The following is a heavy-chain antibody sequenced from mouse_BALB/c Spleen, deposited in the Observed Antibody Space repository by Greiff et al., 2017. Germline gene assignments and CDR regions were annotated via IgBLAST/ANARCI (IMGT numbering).Heavy chain of an antibody. CDR3: ARNGAYYGNYWYFDV. CDR2: IWSGGST. CDR1: GFSLTSYG. J-gene: IGHJ1*01. V-gene: IGHV2-2*02. Sequence: VQRVESGPGLVQPSQSLSITCTVSGFSLTSYGVHWVRQSPGKGLEWLGVIWSGGSTDYNAAFISRLSISKDNSKSQVFFKMNSLQANDTAIYYCARNGAYYGNYWYFDVWGAGTTVTVSS. D-gene: IGHD2-1*01.